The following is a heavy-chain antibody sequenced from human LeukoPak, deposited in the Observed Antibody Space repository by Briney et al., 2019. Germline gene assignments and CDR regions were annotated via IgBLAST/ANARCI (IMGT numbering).Heavy chain of an antibody. CDR1: GYTFTSYA. D-gene: IGHD4-17*01. CDR3: ARSLRTFVTVTTIFDY. Sequence: ASVKVSFKASGYTFTSYAMNWVRQAPGQGLEGMGWINPNSGGTNYAQKFQGRVTMTRDTSISTAYMDLTRLGSDDTAVYYCARSLRTFVTVTTIFDYWGQGTLVTVSS. V-gene: IGHV1-2*02. CDR2: INPNSGGT. J-gene: IGHJ4*02.